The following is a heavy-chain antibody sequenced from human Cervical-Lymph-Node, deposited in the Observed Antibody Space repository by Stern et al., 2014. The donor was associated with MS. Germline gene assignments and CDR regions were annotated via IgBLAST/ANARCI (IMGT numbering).Heavy chain of an antibody. V-gene: IGHV4-30-2*01. CDR3: ARSSTVTPNAFDI. Sequence: QVQLQESGSGLVKPSQTLSLTCAVSGGSISSGGYSWSWIRQPPGKGLEWVGSIYHSGTTSYTPSIKSRVTISVDRSKTQFSLKLSSVTAADTAVYYCARSSTVTPNAFDIWGQGTMVTVSS. D-gene: IGHD4-17*01. CDR1: GGSISSGGYS. CDR2: IYHSGTT. J-gene: IGHJ3*02.